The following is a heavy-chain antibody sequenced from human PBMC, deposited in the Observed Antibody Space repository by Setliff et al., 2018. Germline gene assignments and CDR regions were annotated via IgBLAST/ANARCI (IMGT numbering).Heavy chain of an antibody. D-gene: IGHD3-22*01. CDR2: IYKSGTT. V-gene: IGHV4-59*08. CDR3: ARGSYYDSSGYSPDFFDY. CDR1: GGSISRYH. J-gene: IGHJ4*02. Sequence: PSETLSLTCTVSGGSISRYHWSWIRQPPGKGLEWIGYIYKSGTTKYNPSLGSRISMSVDTSKSQFSLNLSSVTAADTAVYYCARGSYYDSSGYSPDFFDYWGQGTLVTVSS.